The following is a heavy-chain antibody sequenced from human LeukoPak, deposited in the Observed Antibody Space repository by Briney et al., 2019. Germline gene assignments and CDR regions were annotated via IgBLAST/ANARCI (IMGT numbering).Heavy chain of an antibody. Sequence: GSVKVSCKASGYTFTNYYTHWVRQAPGQGPEWMGIINPSGGSTTYAQKFQGRVTMTRDTSTSTVYMELSSLRSEGTAVYYCASPPSISSSYYYSDMDVWGQGTTVTVSS. CDR3: ASPPSISSSYYYSDMDV. J-gene: IGHJ6*02. CDR1: GYTFTNYY. V-gene: IGHV1-46*01. CDR2: INPSGGST. D-gene: IGHD6-6*01.